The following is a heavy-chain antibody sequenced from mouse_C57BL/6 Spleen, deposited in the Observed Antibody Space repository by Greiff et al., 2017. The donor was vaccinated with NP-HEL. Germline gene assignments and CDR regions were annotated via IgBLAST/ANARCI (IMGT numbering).Heavy chain of an antibody. Sequence: VQLKQSGPELVKPGASVKMSCKASGYTFTDYNMHWVKQSHGKSLEWIGYINPNNGGTSYNQKFKGKATLTVNKSSSTAYMELRSLTSEDSAVYYCALGTGTDYAMDYWGQGTSVTVSS. J-gene: IGHJ4*01. CDR1: GYTFTDYN. CDR3: ALGTGTDYAMDY. D-gene: IGHD4-1*01. CDR2: INPNNGGT. V-gene: IGHV1-22*01.